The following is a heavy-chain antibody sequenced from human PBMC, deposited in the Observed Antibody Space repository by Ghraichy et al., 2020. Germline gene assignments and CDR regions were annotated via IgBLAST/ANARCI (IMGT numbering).Heavy chain of an antibody. D-gene: IGHD2-2*01. Sequence: GSLRLSCAASGFTFSSYDMHWVRQATGKGLEWVSAIGTAGDTYYPGSAKGRFTISRENAKNSLYLQMNSLRAGDTAVYYCARAAVDYYYYGMDVWGQGTTVTVSS. CDR3: ARAAVDYYYYGMDV. CDR2: IGTAGDT. V-gene: IGHV3-13*01. CDR1: GFTFSSYD. J-gene: IGHJ6*02.